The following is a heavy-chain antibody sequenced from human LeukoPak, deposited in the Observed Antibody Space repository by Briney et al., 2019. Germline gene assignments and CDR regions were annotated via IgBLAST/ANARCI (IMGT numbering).Heavy chain of an antibody. CDR2: INQDGSDI. J-gene: IGHJ4*02. V-gene: IGHV3-7*01. D-gene: IGHD3-22*01. Sequence: GGSLRLSCAASGFGFRTYWMSWVRQAPGKGLEWVANINQDGSDIYYMDSVKGRFTLSRDNAKNSLYLQMNSLRAEDTAVYFCATDGDDGSHYYGDYWGQGILVTVSS. CDR3: ATDGDDGSHYYGDY. CDR1: GFGFRTYW.